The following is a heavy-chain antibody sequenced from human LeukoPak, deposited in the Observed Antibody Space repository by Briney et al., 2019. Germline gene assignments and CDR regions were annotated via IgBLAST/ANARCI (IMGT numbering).Heavy chain of an antibody. CDR3: AKDRSAYCGGDCYSDY. CDR2: IRSSSSTI. V-gene: IGHV3-48*01. J-gene: IGHJ4*02. D-gene: IGHD2-21*02. CDR1: GFTFSSYS. Sequence: GGSLRLSCAASGFTFSSYSMNWVRQAPGKGLEWVSYIRSSSSTIYYADSVKGRFTISRDNSKNTLYLQMNSLRAEDTAVYYCAKDRSAYCGGDCYSDYWGQGTLVTVSS.